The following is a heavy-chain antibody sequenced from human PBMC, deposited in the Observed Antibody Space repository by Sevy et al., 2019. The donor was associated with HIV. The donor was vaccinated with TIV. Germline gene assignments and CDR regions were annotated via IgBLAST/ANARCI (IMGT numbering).Heavy chain of an antibody. D-gene: IGHD3-22*01. CDR3: ARRTYYSDSTAYYFDY. CDR1: GYSISTGYY. CDR2: IHQSGST. J-gene: IGHJ4*02. Sequence: SETLSLTCTVSGYSISTGYYWGWIRQPPGKGLEWIGNIHQSGSTYYNPSLMSRITISVDTSKNQFSLNLISVTAADTAVYYCARRTYYSDSTAYYFDYWGQGALVTVSS. V-gene: IGHV4-38-2*02.